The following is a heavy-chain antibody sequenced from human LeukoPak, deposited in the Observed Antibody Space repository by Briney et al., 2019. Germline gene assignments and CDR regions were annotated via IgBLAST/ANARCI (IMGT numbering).Heavy chain of an antibody. CDR2: IKEDGSEQ. J-gene: IGHJ4*02. V-gene: IGHV3-7*01. CDR3: VRDSYSRDLDY. CDR1: AFTFSSYW. D-gene: IGHD3-22*01. Sequence: PGGSLRLSCAASAFTFSSYWMSWVRQALGKGLDGVANIKEDGSEQYYVDSLKGRFTISRDNAKNSLYLQMNSLRAEDTAVYYCVRDSYSRDLDYWGQGTLVTVSS.